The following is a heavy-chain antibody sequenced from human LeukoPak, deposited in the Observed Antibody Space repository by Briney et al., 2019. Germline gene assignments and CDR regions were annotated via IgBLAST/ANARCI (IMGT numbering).Heavy chain of an antibody. J-gene: IGHJ4*02. CDR2: IKQDGSEK. CDR1: GFTFSSYW. CDR3: ARDSAYGGNSGHMDY. D-gene: IGHD4-23*01. Sequence: QTGGSLRLSCAASGFTFSSYWMSWVRQAPGKGLEWVANIKQDGSEKYYVDSVKGRFTISRDNAKNSLYLQMNSLRAEDTAVYYCARDSAYGGNSGHMDYWGQGTLVTDSS. V-gene: IGHV3-7*01.